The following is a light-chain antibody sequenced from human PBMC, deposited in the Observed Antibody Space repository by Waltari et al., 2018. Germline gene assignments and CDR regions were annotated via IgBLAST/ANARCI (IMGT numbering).Light chain of an antibody. CDR3: QQYGSSIT. Sequence: EIVLTQSPGTLSLSPGERATLSCRASQSVSSSYLAWYQQKPGQAPRLRIYGASSRATGNQDRFSGSGSGTDFTLTISRLEPEDFAVYYCQQYGSSITFGQGTRLEIK. CDR2: GAS. J-gene: IGKJ5*01. CDR1: QSVSSSY. V-gene: IGKV3-20*01.